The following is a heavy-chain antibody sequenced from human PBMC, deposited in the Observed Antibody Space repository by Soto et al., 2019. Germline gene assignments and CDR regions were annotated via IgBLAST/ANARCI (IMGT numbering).Heavy chain of an antibody. CDR1: GASISSGY. CDR2: IYYDGRT. J-gene: IGHJ4*02. CDR3: ARSGVDDSTSYFWFYFDY. D-gene: IGHD3-22*01. V-gene: IGHV4-30-4*01. Sequence: SETLSLTCTVSGASISSGYWSWIRQSPGKGLEWIGYIYYDGRTYYNPSLRSRVTISVDTSQNQFSLILSSVTAADTAVYHCARSGVDDSTSYFWFYFDYWGQGSLVTVSS.